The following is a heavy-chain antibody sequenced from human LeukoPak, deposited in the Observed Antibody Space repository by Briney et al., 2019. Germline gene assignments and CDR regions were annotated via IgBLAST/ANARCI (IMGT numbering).Heavy chain of an antibody. CDR3: ARDHDILIGYYRY. D-gene: IGHD3-9*01. Sequence: GSSVKVSCKASGGTSSSYTISWVRQAPGQGHEWMGRIIPILGIATYAQKFQGRVTITEDNSTSTSYMELSSLTSEDTAVYSCARDHDILIGYYRYWGQGTLVTVSS. V-gene: IGHV1-69*04. J-gene: IGHJ4*02. CDR2: IIPILGIA. CDR1: GGTSSSYT.